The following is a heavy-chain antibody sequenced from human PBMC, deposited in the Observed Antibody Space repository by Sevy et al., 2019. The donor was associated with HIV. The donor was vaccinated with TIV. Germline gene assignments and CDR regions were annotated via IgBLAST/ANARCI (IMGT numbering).Heavy chain of an antibody. CDR1: GGTFSSYA. CDR2: IIHIFGTA. D-gene: IGHD5-18*01. CDR3: ARDPRGYSYGLFDY. V-gene: IGHV1-69*13. Sequence: ASVKVSCKASGGTFSSYAISWVRQAPGQGLEWMGGIIHIFGTANYAQKFQGRVTITADESTSTAYMELSSLRSEDTAVYYCARDPRGYSYGLFDYWGQGTLVTVSS. J-gene: IGHJ4*02.